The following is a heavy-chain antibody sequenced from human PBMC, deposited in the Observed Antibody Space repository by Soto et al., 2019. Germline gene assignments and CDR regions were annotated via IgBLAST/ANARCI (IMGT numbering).Heavy chain of an antibody. CDR2: IYYSVST. J-gene: IGHJ4*02. Sequence: QLQLQESGPGLVKPSETLSLTCTVSGGSISSSSYYWGWIRQPPGKGLEWIGSIYYSVSTYYNPSLKSRVTISADTSKNQFSLKLSSVTAAYTAVYYCARHTPAISISDHWCQGTLVTVSS. CDR1: GGSISSSSYY. D-gene: IGHD2-15*01. CDR3: ARHTPAISISDH. V-gene: IGHV4-39*01.